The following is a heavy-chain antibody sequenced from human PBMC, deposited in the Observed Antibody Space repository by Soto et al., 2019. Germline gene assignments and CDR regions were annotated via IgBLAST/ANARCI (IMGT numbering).Heavy chain of an antibody. J-gene: IGHJ6*02. V-gene: IGHV3-53*01. D-gene: IGHD3-9*01. CDR1: GFTVSSNY. CDR3: ARELRYYDILTGYSAPDGMDV. Sequence: EVQLVESGGGLIQPGGSLRLSCAASGFTVSSNYRSWVRQAPGKGLEWVSVINSGGSTYYADSVKGRFTISRDNSKNTLYLQMNSLRAEDTAVYYCARELRYYDILTGYSAPDGMDVWGQGTTVTVSS. CDR2: INSGGST.